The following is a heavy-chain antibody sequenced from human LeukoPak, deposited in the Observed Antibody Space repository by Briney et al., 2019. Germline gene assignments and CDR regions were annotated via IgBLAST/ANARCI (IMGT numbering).Heavy chain of an antibody. CDR3: ARQASWLPYFDL. CDR2: IYYSGRT. V-gene: IGHV4-59*08. D-gene: IGHD5-12*01. CDR1: GGSVSNYY. J-gene: IGHJ2*01. Sequence: SETLSLTCTVSGGSVSNYYWSWIRQSPGKGLEWIAYIYYSGRTNYNPSLKSRVTISVDTTENQFSLKLSSVTAADTALYFCARQASWLPYFDLWGRGTLVSISS.